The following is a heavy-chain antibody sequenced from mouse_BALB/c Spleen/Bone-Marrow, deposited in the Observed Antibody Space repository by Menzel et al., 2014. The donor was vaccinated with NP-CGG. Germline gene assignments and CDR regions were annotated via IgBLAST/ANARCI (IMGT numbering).Heavy chain of an antibody. Sequence: VQLKESGPELVKPGASVKMSCKASGYTFTSYVMHWVKQKPGQGLEWIGYINPYNDGTKYNEKFKGKATLTSDKSSSTAYMELSSLSSEDSAVYYCARSLYGYDWYFDVWGAGTTVPVSS. D-gene: IGHD2-2*01. CDR2: INPYNDGT. V-gene: IGHV1-14*01. J-gene: IGHJ1*01. CDR1: GYTFTSYV. CDR3: ARSLYGYDWYFDV.